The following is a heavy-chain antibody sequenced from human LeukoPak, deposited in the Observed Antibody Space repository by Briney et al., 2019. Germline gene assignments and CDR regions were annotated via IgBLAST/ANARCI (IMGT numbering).Heavy chain of an antibody. V-gene: IGHV1-2*02. CDR3: ARVLVPAGGGVVDY. CDR2: INSNSGGT. Sequence: GASVKVSCKASGYSFVGYGITWVRQAPGQGLEWMGWINSNSGGTNYAQKFQGRVTMTRDTSISTAYMELSSLRSDDTAVYYCARVLVPAGGGVVDYWGQGTLVTVSS. J-gene: IGHJ4*02. CDR1: GYSFVGYG. D-gene: IGHD3-16*01.